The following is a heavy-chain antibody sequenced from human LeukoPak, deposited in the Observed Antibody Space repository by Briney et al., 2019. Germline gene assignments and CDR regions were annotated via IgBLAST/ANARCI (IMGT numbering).Heavy chain of an antibody. CDR1: GYMFTGHF. CDR2: INPNSGGA. D-gene: IGHD3-3*01. Sequence: ASVKVSCKASGYMFTGHFLHWVRQAPGQGLEWMGWINPNSGGANYAQKFQGRVTMTGDTSISTAYMELTRLRSDDTAMYYCARDRLSGGGDYWGQGTLVTVSS. CDR3: ARDRLSGGGDY. V-gene: IGHV1-2*02. J-gene: IGHJ4*02.